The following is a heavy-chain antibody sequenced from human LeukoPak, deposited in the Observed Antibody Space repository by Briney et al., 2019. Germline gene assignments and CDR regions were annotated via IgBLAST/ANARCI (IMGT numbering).Heavy chain of an antibody. V-gene: IGHV4-39*07. D-gene: IGHD2-15*01. Sequence: SETLSLTCTVSGGSISSSSYYWGWIRQPPGKGLEWIGSIYYSGSTYYNPSLKSRVTISVDTSKNQFSLKLSSVTAADTAVYYCARVAPGYHYYYYMDVWGKGTTVTVSS. J-gene: IGHJ6*03. CDR2: IYYSGST. CDR3: ARVAPGYHYYYYMDV. CDR1: GGSISSSSYY.